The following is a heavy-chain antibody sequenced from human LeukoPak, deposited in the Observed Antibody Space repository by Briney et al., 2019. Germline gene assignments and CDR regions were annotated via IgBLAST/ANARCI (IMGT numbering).Heavy chain of an antibody. J-gene: IGHJ4*02. V-gene: IGHV3-53*01. CDR3: ARDFAQAGYFDS. D-gene: IGHD6-19*01. CDR1: GVTITKNY. CDR2: IFTDGST. Sequence: GGSLTLSCAASGVTITKNYMTWVRQAAGKGLEWVSVIFTDGSTHYADSVKGRFIISRDNSKNTVSLQMDSLTMDDSGVYYCARDFAQAGYFDSWGLGTLVIVSS.